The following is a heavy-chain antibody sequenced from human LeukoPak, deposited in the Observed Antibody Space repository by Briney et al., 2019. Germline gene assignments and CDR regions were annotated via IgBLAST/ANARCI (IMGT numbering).Heavy chain of an antibody. CDR2: IYTSGST. J-gene: IGHJ4*02. D-gene: IGHD6-13*01. V-gene: IGHV4-61*02. CDR1: GGSISSASYY. CDR3: AMRERLAAAFDY. Sequence: SETLSLTSTVPGGSISSASYYWSWIRQPAGNGLEWIGRIYTSGSTNYNPSLKSRVTISVDTSKNQFSLKLSSVTAADTAVYYCAMRERLAAAFDYWGQGTLVTVSS.